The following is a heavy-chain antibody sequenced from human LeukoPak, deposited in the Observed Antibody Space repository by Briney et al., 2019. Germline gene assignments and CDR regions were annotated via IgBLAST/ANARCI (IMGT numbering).Heavy chain of an antibody. J-gene: IGHJ6*03. Sequence: SETLSLTCTVSGYSISSGYYWGWVRQPPGKGLEWIGSIYHSGSTYYNPSLKSRVTISVDTSKNQFSLKLSSVTAADTAVYYCASRGYSGYADMDVWGKGTTVTVSS. V-gene: IGHV4-38-2*02. CDR2: IYHSGST. CDR1: GYSISSGYY. CDR3: ASRGYSGYADMDV. D-gene: IGHD5-12*01.